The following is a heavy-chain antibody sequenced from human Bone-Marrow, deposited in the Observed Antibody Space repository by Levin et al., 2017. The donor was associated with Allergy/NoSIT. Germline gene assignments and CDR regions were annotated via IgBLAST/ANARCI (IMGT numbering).Heavy chain of an antibody. CDR2: LGKGAVTT. CDR1: GFTFSDYY. V-gene: IGHV3-11*01. Sequence: KPGESLKISCAASGFTFSDYYMSWIRQAPGKGLEWVSYLGKGAVTTYYAESVRGRFTISRDDAKNSLYLQMSSLRAEDTVVYYCVRDGGLIDYWGRGTLVTVSS. J-gene: IGHJ4*02. D-gene: IGHD3-16*01. CDR3: VRDGGLIDY.